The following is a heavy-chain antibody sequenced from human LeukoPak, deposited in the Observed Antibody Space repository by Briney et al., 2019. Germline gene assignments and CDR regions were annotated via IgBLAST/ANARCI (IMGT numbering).Heavy chain of an antibody. D-gene: IGHD4-17*01. CDR2: IYYSGST. V-gene: IGHV4-31*03. CDR1: GGSISSSGYY. Sequence: SETLSLTCTVSGGSISSSGYYWSWIRQHPGKGLEWIGYIYYSGSTYYNPSLKGRVTISVDTSKNQFSLKLSSVTAADTAVYYCARDYGDYSFTNYYYYGMDVWGQGTTVTVSS. CDR3: ARDYGDYSFTNYYYYGMDV. J-gene: IGHJ6*02.